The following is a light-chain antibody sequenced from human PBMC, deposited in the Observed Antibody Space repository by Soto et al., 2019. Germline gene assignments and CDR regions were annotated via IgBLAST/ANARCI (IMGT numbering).Light chain of an antibody. CDR1: QSVSSY. CDR2: DAS. Sequence: EIVLTQSPATLSLSPGERATLSCRASQSVSSYLAWYQQKPGQTPSLLIYDASNRATGIPARFSGSGSGTDFALTISGLELEDFAVYFCQQRSDWPLTFGGGTKVEIK. CDR3: QQRSDWPLT. V-gene: IGKV3-11*01. J-gene: IGKJ4*01.